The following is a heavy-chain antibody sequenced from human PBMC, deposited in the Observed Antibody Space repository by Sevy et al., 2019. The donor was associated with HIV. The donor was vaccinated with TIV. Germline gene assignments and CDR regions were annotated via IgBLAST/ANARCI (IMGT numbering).Heavy chain of an antibody. CDR2: IRSKAYGGTT. V-gene: IGHV3-49*04. CDR3: TRVAGYYDILTGYYPKGYYFDY. CDR1: GFTFGDYA. Sequence: GGSLRLSCTASGFTFGDYAMSWVHQAPGKGLEWVGFIRSKAYGGTTEYAASVKGRFTISRDDSKSIAYLQMNSLKTEDTAVYYCTRVAGYYDILTGYYPKGYYFDYWGQGTLVTVSS. J-gene: IGHJ4*02. D-gene: IGHD3-9*01.